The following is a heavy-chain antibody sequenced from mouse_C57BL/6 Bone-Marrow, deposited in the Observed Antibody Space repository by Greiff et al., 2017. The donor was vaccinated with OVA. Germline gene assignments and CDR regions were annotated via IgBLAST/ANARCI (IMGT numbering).Heavy chain of an antibody. CDR3: ARDSLLITTVVAFDY. V-gene: IGHV5-4*01. CDR1: GFTFSSYA. J-gene: IGHJ2*01. Sequence: EVKLEESGGGLVKPGGSLKLSCAASGFTFSSYAMSWVRQTPEKRLEWVATISDGGSYTYYPDNVKGRFTISRDNAKNNLYLQMSHLKSEDTAMYYCARDSLLITTVVAFDYWGQGTTLTVSS. CDR2: ISDGGSYT. D-gene: IGHD1-1*01.